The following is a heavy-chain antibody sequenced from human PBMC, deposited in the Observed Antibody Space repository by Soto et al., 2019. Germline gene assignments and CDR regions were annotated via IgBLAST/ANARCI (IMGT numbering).Heavy chain of an antibody. CDR1: GVTFSSST. Sequence: GGSLRLSCTGSGVTFSSSTMTWVRQGPGKGLEWVSSISSSSSYIYFADSLKGRFTISRDSAKNSLYLQMNSLRAEDTAVYYCARDIGEMSAVWGQGTQVTVSS. CDR2: ISSSSSYI. CDR3: ARDIGEMSAV. V-gene: IGHV3-21*06. J-gene: IGHJ4*02. D-gene: IGHD3-10*01.